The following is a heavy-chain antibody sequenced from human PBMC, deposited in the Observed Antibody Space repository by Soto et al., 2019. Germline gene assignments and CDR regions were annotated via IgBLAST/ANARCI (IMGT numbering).Heavy chain of an antibody. CDR1: GFTFSSYE. CDR2: ISSSGSTI. J-gene: IGHJ6*02. D-gene: IGHD3-22*01. Sequence: GGSLRLSCAASGFTFSSYEMDWVRQAPGKGLEWVSYISSSGSTIYYADSVKGRFTISRDNAKNSLYLQMNSLRAEDTAVYYCAREYYYDSSGYYRYGMDVWGQGTTVTVSS. V-gene: IGHV3-48*03. CDR3: AREYYYDSSGYYRYGMDV.